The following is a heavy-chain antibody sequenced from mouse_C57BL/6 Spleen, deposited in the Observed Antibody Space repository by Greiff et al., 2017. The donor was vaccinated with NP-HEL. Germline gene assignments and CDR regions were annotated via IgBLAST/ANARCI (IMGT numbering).Heavy chain of an antibody. J-gene: IGHJ4*01. CDR3: ARRTVVANGGAMDY. CDR2: INPSSGYT. Sequence: VQLQQSGAELAKPGASVKLSCKASGYTFTSYWMHWVNQRPGQGLEWIGYINPSSGYTKYNQKFKDKATLTADKSSSTAYMQLSSLTYEDAAVYYCARRTVVANGGAMDYWGQGTSVTVSS. V-gene: IGHV1-7*01. D-gene: IGHD1-1*01. CDR1: GYTFTSYW.